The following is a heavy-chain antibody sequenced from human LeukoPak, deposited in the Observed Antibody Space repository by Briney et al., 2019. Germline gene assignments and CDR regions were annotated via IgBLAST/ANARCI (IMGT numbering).Heavy chain of an antibody. V-gene: IGHV4-4*07. J-gene: IGHJ6*03. CDR2: IYTSGST. CDR3: ARGYFDWLSMTSYYYYYMDV. Sequence: PSETLSLTCTVSGGSISSYYGSWIRQPAGKGLEWIGRIYTSGSTNYNPSLKSRVTISVDTSKNQFSMKLNSVTAADTAVYYCARGYFDWLSMTSYYYYYMDVWGKGTTVTISS. D-gene: IGHD3-9*01. CDR1: GGSISSYY.